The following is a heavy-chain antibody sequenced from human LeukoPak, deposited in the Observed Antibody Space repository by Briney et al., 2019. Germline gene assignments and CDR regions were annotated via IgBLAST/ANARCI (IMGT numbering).Heavy chain of an antibody. CDR3: AKSHGGIAAARFDY. D-gene: IGHD6-13*01. CDR2: ISWNSGSI. V-gene: IGHV3-9*01. Sequence: GGSLRLSCAASGFTFDDYAMHWVRQAPGKGLEWVSGISWNSGSIGYADSVKGRFTISRDNAKNSLYLQMNSLRAEDTALYYCAKSHGGIAAARFDYWGQGTLVTVSS. CDR1: GFTFDDYA. J-gene: IGHJ4*02.